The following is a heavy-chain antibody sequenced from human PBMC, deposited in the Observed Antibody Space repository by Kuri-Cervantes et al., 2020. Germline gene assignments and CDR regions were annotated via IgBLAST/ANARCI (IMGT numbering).Heavy chain of an antibody. CDR2: MNPNSGNT. J-gene: IGHJ4*02. V-gene: IGHV1-8*01. Sequence: ASVKVSCKASGYTFTSYDINWVRQATGQGLEGMGWMNPNSGNTGYAQKFQGRVTTTRNTSISTAYMELSSLRSEDTAVYYCARDNRGYSDGYSFDYWGQGTLVTVSS. CDR3: ARDNRGYSDGYSFDY. CDR1: GYTFTSYD. D-gene: IGHD5-18*01.